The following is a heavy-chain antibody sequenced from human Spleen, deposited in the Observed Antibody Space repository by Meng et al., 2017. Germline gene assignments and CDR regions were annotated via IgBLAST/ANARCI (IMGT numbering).Heavy chain of an antibody. V-gene: IGHV3-74*01. Sequence: EVQLVESVRGLVPPGGSLRLSCAASGFTFGSSWMYWVRQAPGKGLVWVSRISEEGRTTNYADSVKGRFTISRDNAKNTLYLQMDSLRAEDTAVYYCARGGASGFYWGQGTLVTVSS. D-gene: IGHD2-15*01. CDR3: ARGGASGFY. CDR1: GFTFGSSW. CDR2: ISEEGRTT. J-gene: IGHJ4*02.